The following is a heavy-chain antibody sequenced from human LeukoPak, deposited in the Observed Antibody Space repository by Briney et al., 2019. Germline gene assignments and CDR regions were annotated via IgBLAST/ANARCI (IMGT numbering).Heavy chain of an antibody. V-gene: IGHV4-61*01. CDR1: GGSISSSNYY. CDR2: IYYSGST. J-gene: IGHJ4*02. CDR3: ARYGYCTNGVCFYFDY. Sequence: SETLSLTCTVSGGSISSSNYYWSWIRQPPGKGLEWIGYIYYSGSTNYNPSLKSRVTISVDTSKNQFSLKLSSVTAADTAVYYCARYGYCTNGVCFYFDYWGQGTLVTVSS. D-gene: IGHD2-8*01.